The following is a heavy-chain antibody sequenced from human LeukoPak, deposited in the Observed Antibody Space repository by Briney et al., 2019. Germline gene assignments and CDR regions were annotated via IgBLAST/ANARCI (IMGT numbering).Heavy chain of an antibody. CDR3: ARGTPRYSYGSGPFYYYYYMDV. CDR1: GGSISRSSYY. V-gene: IGHV4-39*07. CDR2: IYYRGST. J-gene: IGHJ6*03. Sequence: SETLSLTCTVSGGSISRSSYYWGWIRQTPGKGLEWIGSIYYRGSTYYKSSLKSRVTISLDTSKNQFSLKLSSVTAADTAVYYCARGTPRYSYGSGPFYYYYYMDVWGKGTTVTISS. D-gene: IGHD5-18*01.